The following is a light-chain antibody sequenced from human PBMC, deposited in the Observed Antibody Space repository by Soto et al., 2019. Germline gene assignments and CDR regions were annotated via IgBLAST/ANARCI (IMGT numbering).Light chain of an antibody. V-gene: IGKV3-11*01. J-gene: IGKJ4*01. CDR3: QQRNNWA. Sequence: PGERATLSCRASQRVSSYLAWYQQKLGQAPRLLIYDASNRATGIPARFSGSGSGTDFTLTISSLEPEDFAVYYCQQRNNWAFGGGTKVEIK. CDR2: DAS. CDR1: QRVSSY.